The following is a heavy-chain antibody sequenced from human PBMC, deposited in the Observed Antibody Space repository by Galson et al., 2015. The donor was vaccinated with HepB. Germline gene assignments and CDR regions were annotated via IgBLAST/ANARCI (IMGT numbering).Heavy chain of an antibody. V-gene: IGHV3-23*01. CDR2: ISGSGGST. J-gene: IGHJ4*02. D-gene: IGHD3-10*01. CDR1: GFTFSSYA. Sequence: SLRLSCAASGFTFSSYAMSWVRQAPGKGLEWVSAISGSGGSTYYADSVKGRFTISRDNSKNTLYLQMNSLRAEDTAVYYCAKDPRNYGSGSYDYWGQGTLVTVSS. CDR3: AKDPRNYGSGSYDY.